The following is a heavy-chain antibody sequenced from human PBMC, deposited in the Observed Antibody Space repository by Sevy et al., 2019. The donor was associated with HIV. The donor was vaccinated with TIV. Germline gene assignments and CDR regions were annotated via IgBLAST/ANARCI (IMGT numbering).Heavy chain of an antibody. J-gene: IGHJ6*02. CDR2: ISESGGNT. Sequence: GGSLRLSCAASGFTFSSYAMSWVRQAPGKGLEWVSLISESGGNTYYADSVRGWFTISRDNSKNTLYLQMNSLRAEDTAVYYCARNLSARLNYDYGMVVWGQGTTVSVSS. D-gene: IGHD6-6*01. CDR3: ARNLSARLNYDYGMVV. V-gene: IGHV3-23*01. CDR1: GFTFSSYA.